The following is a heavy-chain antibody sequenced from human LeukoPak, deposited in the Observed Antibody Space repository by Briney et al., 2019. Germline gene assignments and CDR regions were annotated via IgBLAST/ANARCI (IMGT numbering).Heavy chain of an antibody. V-gene: IGHV4-38-2*02. CDR1: GYSISSGFY. D-gene: IGHD1-26*01. CDR3: ARAVGTTTGLFDY. CDR2: IHYSKMT. J-gene: IGHJ4*02. Sequence: PSETLSLTCTVSGYSISSGFYWGWIRQSPGKGLDWIGSIHYSKMTFYNPSLKSRVTMSIDTSKTRFSLNLSSVTAADTAVYYCARAVGTTTGLFDYWGQGALVTVSS.